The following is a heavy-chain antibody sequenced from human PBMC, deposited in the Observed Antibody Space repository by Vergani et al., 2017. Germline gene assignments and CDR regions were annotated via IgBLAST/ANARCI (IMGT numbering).Heavy chain of an antibody. V-gene: IGHV7-4-1*01. D-gene: IGHD5-12*01. J-gene: IGHJ4*02. CDR2: INTNTGNP. CDR3: ARQVATKQRDY. CDR1: GYTFTSYA. Sequence: QVQLVQSGSELKKPGASVKVSCTASGYTFTSYAMNWVRQAPGQGLEWMGWINTNTGNPTYAQGFTGRFVFSLDTSVTTADLQICRLKAEDTAVYYCARQVATKQRDYWGQGTLVTVSS.